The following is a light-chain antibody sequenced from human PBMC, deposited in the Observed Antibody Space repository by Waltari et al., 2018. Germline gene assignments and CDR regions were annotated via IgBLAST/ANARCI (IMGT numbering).Light chain of an antibody. CDR3: QHYYSTPWT. J-gene: IGKJ1*01. CDR2: RAS. Sequence: DIQMTQSPSTLSASVGDRVTITCRASQTINNWLAWYQQKPGKAPQLLIQRASVLQSGVPSRFIGSGSGTDFTLTISSLQAEDVAVYYCQHYYSTPWTFGQGTKVEIK. V-gene: IGKV1-5*03. CDR1: QTINNW.